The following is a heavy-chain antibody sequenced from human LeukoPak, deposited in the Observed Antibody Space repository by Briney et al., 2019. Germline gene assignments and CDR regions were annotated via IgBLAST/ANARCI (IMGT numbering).Heavy chain of an antibody. J-gene: IGHJ4*02. CDR3: ARDNYDSSGFT. D-gene: IGHD3-22*01. CDR1: GFTVSNTY. Sequence: QTGGSLRLSCAASGFTVSNTYMSWVRQAPGKGLEWVSIIYSGGGTRYADSVKGRFTISRDSSRNTLYLQMNSLRAEDTALYYCARDNYDSSGFTWGQGTLVTVSS. V-gene: IGHV3-53*01. CDR2: IYSGGGT.